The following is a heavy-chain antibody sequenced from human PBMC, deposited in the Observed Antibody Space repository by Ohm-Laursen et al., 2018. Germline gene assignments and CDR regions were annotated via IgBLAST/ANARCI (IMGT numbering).Heavy chain of an antibody. Sequence: SVKVSCKASGYTFTGYYMHWVRQAPGQGLEWMGWINPNSGGTNYAQKFQGRVTMTRDTSIGTAYMELSRLRSDDTAVYYCARVPSYGLGTTIKRRAFDIWGQGTMVTVSS. J-gene: IGHJ3*02. CDR3: ARVPSYGLGTTIKRRAFDI. D-gene: IGHD3-10*01. V-gene: IGHV1-2*02. CDR1: GYTFTGYY. CDR2: INPNSGGT.